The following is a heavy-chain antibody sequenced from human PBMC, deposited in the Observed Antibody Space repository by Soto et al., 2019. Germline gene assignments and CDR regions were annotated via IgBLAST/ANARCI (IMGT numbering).Heavy chain of an antibody. Sequence: IYLVQSGPEVRKPGASVKVSCKAPGYIFSNFGISWVRQAPGQGLEWMGWISGYNDNTNYAQKFQGRVRMTTDTSTSTAYMELTTLRSEDTAVYYSAKDASSWFYYYYGMDVWGQGTTVTVSS. CDR2: ISGYNDNT. CDR3: AKDASSWFYYYYGMDV. J-gene: IGHJ6*02. V-gene: IGHV1-18*01. CDR1: GYIFSNFG. D-gene: IGHD2-2*01.